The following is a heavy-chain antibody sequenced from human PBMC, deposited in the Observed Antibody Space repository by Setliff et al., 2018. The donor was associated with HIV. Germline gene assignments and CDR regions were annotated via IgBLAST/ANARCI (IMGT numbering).Heavy chain of an antibody. Sequence: GGSLRLSCAASGFTFSNYAMHWVRQAPDKGLEWVAVISYDGNNKYYADSVKGRFTISRDNSRNTLYLQMSSLRPEDTAVYYCARDEYSSSSCCGYYFDYWGQGTLVTVSS. V-gene: IGHV3-30*04. J-gene: IGHJ4*02. CDR1: GFTFSNYA. CDR3: ARDEYSSSSCCGYYFDY. D-gene: IGHD6-6*01. CDR2: ISYDGNNK.